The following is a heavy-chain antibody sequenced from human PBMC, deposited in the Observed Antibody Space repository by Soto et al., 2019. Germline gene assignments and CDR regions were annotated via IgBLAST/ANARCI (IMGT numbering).Heavy chain of an antibody. V-gene: IGHV4-59*08. CDR1: GGSISSYY. Sequence: PSETLSLTCTVSGGSISSYYWSWIRQPPGKGLEWIGYIYYSRSTNYNPSLKSRVTISVDTSKNQFSLKLSSVTAADTAVYYCARQRTPYGSGSYDAFDIWGQGTMVTVSS. J-gene: IGHJ3*02. CDR3: ARQRTPYGSGSYDAFDI. CDR2: IYYSRST. D-gene: IGHD3-10*01.